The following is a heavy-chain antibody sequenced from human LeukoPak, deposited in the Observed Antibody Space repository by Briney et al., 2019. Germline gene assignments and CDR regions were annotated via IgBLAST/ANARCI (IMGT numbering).Heavy chain of an antibody. CDR3: ARDRPYCSGGSCYSYFDY. CDR1: GYTFTGYY. V-gene: IGHV1-2*02. Sequence: GASVKVTCKASGYTFTGYYMHWVRQAPGQGLEWMGWINLNSGGTNYAQKFQGRVTMTRDTSISTAYMELSRLRSDDTAVYYCARDRPYCSGGSCYSYFDYWGQGTLVTVSS. D-gene: IGHD2-15*01. J-gene: IGHJ4*02. CDR2: INLNSGGT.